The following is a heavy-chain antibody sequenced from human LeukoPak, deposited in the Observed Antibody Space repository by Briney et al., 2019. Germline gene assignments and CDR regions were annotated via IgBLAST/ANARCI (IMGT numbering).Heavy chain of an antibody. CDR1: GESFSAYY. Sequence: SETLSLTCAVYGESFSAYYWSWIRQPPGKGLEWIGQINHSGSTNYNPSLKSRVTISVDTSKNQFSLKLYSVTAADTAVYYCARGGDYGDYVFHYWGQGTLVTVSS. V-gene: IGHV4-34*01. CDR3: ARGGDYGDYVFHY. CDR2: INHSGST. J-gene: IGHJ4*02. D-gene: IGHD4-17*01.